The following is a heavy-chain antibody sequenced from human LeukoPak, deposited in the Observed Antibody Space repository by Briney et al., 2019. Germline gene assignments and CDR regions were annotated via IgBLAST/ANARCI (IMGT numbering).Heavy chain of an antibody. Sequence: GGSLRLSCAASGFTFSTFAMSWVRQAPGKGLEWVSSISGSGGATYYADSVKGRFTISRDNAKNSLYLQMNSLRAEDTAVYYCARNQRGLKRDYWGQGTLVTVSS. CDR1: GFTFSTFA. V-gene: IGHV3-23*01. CDR3: ARNQRGLKRDY. CDR2: ISGSGGAT. J-gene: IGHJ4*02.